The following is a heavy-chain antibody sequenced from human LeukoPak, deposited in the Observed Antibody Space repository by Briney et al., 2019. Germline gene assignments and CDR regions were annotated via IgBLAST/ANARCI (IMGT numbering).Heavy chain of an antibody. J-gene: IGHJ4*02. CDR1: GFSFSNYG. Sequence: PGGSLRLSCAASGFSFSNYGMNWVRQAPGKGLEWVAAISASGSATSYADSVKGRFTISRDNSKNTLYLQMKSLRAEDTAVYYCATSRQWLVRYFDYWGQGTLATVSS. D-gene: IGHD6-19*01. V-gene: IGHV3-23*01. CDR2: ISASGSAT. CDR3: ATSRQWLVRYFDY.